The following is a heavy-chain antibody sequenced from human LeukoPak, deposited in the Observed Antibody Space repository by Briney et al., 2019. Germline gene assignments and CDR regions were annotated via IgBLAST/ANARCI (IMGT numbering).Heavy chain of an antibody. CDR2: INAGNGNT. J-gene: IGHJ6*02. D-gene: IGHD2-15*01. V-gene: IGHV1-3*01. CDR1: GYTFTSYA. CDR3: ARDYCSGGRCPSDWANYYYGLDV. Sequence: ASVKVSCKASGYTFTSYAMHWVRQAPGQRLEWMGWINAGNGNTKYSQKFQGRVTITRDTSASTAYMELSSLRSEDTAVYYCARDYCSGGRCPSDWANYYYGLDVWGQGTTVTVSS.